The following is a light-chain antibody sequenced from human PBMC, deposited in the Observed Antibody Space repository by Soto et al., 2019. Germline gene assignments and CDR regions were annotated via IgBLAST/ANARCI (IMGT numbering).Light chain of an antibody. CDR1: QSVLYSSDNKNY. J-gene: IGKJ5*01. CDR3: QQYYSIPIT. Sequence: DTVMTQSPDSLAVSLGERATINCKSSQSVLYSSDNKNYLTWYQQKPGQPPKLRIYWASTRESGVPDRFSGSGSGTDFTLTISSLQAEDVAVYYCQQYYSIPITFGQGTRLEIK. CDR2: WAS. V-gene: IGKV4-1*01.